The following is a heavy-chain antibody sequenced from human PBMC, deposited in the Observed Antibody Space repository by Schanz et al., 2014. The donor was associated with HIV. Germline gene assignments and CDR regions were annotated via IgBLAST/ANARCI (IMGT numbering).Heavy chain of an antibody. CDR1: GFSFSNFW. V-gene: IGHV3-7*01. D-gene: IGHD1-26*01. Sequence: EVRLVESGGGLVQSGGSLRLSCAASGFSFSNFWVTWVRQAPGKRLEWGANIKQDESEKYYADSVKGRFTISRDNAKNSLYLQMNSLRAEDTAVYYCVLPSAKIVGGLGEHYFDPWGHGTLVTVSP. CDR2: IKQDESEK. J-gene: IGHJ5*02. CDR3: VLPSAKIVGGLGEHYFDP.